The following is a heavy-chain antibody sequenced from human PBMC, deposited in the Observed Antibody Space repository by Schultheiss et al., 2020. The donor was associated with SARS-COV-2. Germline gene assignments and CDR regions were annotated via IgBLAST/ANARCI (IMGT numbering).Heavy chain of an antibody. Sequence: ASVKVSCKASGYTFTSYGISWVRQAPGQGLEWMGRINPNSGGTNYAQKFQGRVTMTRDTSISTAYMELSRLRSDDTAVYYCARDPGRTGDLSGWYFDLWGRGTLVTVSS. CDR1: GYTFTSYG. CDR3: ARDPGRTGDLSGWYFDL. V-gene: IGHV1-2*06. CDR2: INPNSGGT. J-gene: IGHJ2*01. D-gene: IGHD7-27*01.